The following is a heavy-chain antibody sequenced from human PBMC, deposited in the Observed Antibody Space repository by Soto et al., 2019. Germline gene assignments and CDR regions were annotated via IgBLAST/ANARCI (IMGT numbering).Heavy chain of an antibody. CDR1: GASVTSGDFY. D-gene: IGHD3-10*01. CDR3: AALLAGG. Sequence: QVQLQEPGPRLVSPSETLSLTCTVSGASVTSGDFYWSWIRQPPGKGLEWIGYVYYNESAYYNPSLNSRTSISVDTSKNHFTLELSSVTAADTAVYYCAALLAGGWGQGSLVTVSS. CDR2: VYYNESA. J-gene: IGHJ4*02. V-gene: IGHV4-30-4*01.